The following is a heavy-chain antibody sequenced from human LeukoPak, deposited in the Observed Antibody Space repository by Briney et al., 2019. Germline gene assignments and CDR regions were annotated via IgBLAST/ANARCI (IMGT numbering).Heavy chain of an antibody. CDR3: ARQYYYDSSGYYFDY. D-gene: IGHD3-22*01. J-gene: IGHJ4*02. CDR1: GFTFSSYG. CDR2: IWYDGSNK. Sequence: GGSLRLSCAASGFTFSSYGMHWVRQAPGKGLEWVAVIWYDGSNKYYADSVKGRFTISRDNSKTTLYLQMNSLRAEDTAVYYCARQYYYDSSGYYFDYWGQGTLVTVSS. V-gene: IGHV3-33*01.